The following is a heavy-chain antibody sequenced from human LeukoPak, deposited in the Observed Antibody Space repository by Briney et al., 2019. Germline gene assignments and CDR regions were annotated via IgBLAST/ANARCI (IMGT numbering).Heavy chain of an antibody. J-gene: IGHJ4*02. V-gene: IGHV3-23*01. Sequence: PGGSLRLSCAASGFTFSSYSMSWVRQAPGKGLEWVSVIGGSGINTYYADSVKGRFTISRDNSKNTLYLQMNSLRAEDTAVYYCAKDHSGSYDYWGQGTLVTVSS. CDR3: AKDHSGSYDY. CDR2: IGGSGINT. D-gene: IGHD1-26*01. CDR1: GFTFSSYS.